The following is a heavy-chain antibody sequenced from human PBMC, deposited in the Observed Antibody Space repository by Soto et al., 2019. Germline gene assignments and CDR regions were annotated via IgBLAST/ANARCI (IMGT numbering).Heavy chain of an antibody. CDR1: GFTISGKKY. J-gene: IGHJ3*01. CDR3: ATWHEREHAYDV. Sequence: DVQLVESGGGLIQPGESLRLSCAASGFTISGKKYVAWVRQAPGKGLGWVSALYAFDGSFYAASVKGRFTTSSDSSKTTVYLRMNDLRPDDTAVYYCATWHEREHAYDVWGQGTTVTVSS. D-gene: IGHD1-1*01. CDR2: LYAFDGS. V-gene: IGHV3-53*01.